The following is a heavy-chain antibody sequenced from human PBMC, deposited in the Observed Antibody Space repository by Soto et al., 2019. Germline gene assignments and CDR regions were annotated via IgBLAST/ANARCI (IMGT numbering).Heavy chain of an antibody. D-gene: IGHD3-22*01. CDR2: IRSKAYGGTT. Sequence: GGSLGLSCTASGFTFGDYAMSWFRQAPGKGLEWVGFIRSKAYGGTTEYAASVNGRFTISRDDSKSTAYLQMNSLKTEDTAVYYCAKTIGSSGTQPPDDALDIWGQGTMVTVSS. J-gene: IGHJ3*02. CDR3: AKTIGSSGTQPPDDALDI. CDR1: GFTFGDYA. V-gene: IGHV3-49*03.